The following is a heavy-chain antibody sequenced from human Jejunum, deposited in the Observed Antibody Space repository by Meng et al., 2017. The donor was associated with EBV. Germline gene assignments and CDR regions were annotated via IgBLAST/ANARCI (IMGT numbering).Heavy chain of an antibody. Sequence: QGQLKPWGEGLLKPSETLSLTCAVYRGSFSGYYWSWIRQHPGKGLEWIGEINHSGSTNYNPSLRSRVTISVETSKNQFSLRLNSVTAADTAVYYCARVAFSYTTRSLDSWGQGTLVTVSS. CDR1: RGSFSGYY. V-gene: IGHV4-34*02. J-gene: IGHJ4*02. CDR2: INHSGST. D-gene: IGHD3-16*02. CDR3: ARVAFSYTTRSLDS.